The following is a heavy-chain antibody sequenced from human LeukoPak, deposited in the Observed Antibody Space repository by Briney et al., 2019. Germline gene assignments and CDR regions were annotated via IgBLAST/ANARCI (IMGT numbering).Heavy chain of an antibody. CDR3: WGTKISGNWFDP. CDR1: CGSINRYY. CDR2: IYYSGNT. V-gene: IGHV4-59*12. J-gene: IGHJ5*02. Sequence: PCETLSLICTVSCGSINRYYWSCIRHPPAKGLEWMGYIYYSGNTNYNPSLKGRGTLSVDTSKNQFSLKLKSLTAAGTAVDYCWGTKISGNWFDPWGQGTLVTVSS. D-gene: IGHD3-16*01.